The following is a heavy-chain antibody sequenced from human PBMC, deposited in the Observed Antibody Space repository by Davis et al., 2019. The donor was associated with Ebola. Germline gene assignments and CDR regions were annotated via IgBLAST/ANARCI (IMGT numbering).Heavy chain of an antibody. CDR2: FDPEDGET. D-gene: IGHD3-22*01. J-gene: IGHJ4*02. CDR1: GYTLTELS. V-gene: IGHV1-24*01. CDR3: ATDQTYDSSGPFDY. Sequence: AASVKVSCKVSGYTLTELSMHWVRQAPGKGLEWMGGFDPEDGETIYAQKFQGRVTMTEDTSTGTAYMELSSLRSEDTAVYYCATDQTYDSSGPFDYWGQGTLVTVSS.